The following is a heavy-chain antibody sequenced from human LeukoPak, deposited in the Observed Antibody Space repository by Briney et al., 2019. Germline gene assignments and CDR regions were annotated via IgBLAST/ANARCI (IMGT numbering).Heavy chain of an antibody. V-gene: IGHV4-59*01. CDR3: ARVGGSYGGAFDI. J-gene: IGHJ3*02. Sequence: PSETLSLTCTVSGGSISSYYWSWIRQPPGKGLEWIGYIYYSGCTNYNPSLKSRVTISVDTSKNQFSLKLSSVTAADTAVYYCARVGGSYGGAFDIWGQGTMVTVSS. CDR2: IYYSGCT. D-gene: IGHD1-26*01. CDR1: GGSISSYY.